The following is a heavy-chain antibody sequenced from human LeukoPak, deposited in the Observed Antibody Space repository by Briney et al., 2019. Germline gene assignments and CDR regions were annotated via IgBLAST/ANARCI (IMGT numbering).Heavy chain of an antibody. CDR1: GGTFSSYA. CDR3: ATPDYGGNSCFYY. CDR2: IIPIFGTA. Sequence: ASVKVSCKASGGTFSSYAISWVRQAPGQGLEWMGGIIPIFGTANYAQKFQGRVTITADESTSTAYMELSSLRSEDTAVYYCATPDYGGNSCFYYWGQGTLVTVSS. J-gene: IGHJ4*02. V-gene: IGHV1-69*01. D-gene: IGHD4-23*01.